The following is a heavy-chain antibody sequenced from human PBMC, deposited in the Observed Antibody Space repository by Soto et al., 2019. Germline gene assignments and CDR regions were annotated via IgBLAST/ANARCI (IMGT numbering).Heavy chain of an antibody. CDR2: IYYSGST. CDR1: GGSLSSSSYY. D-gene: IGHD4-4*01. CDR3: ARRPNINTVKSTWFDP. J-gene: IGHJ5*02. Sequence: SETLSLTCTVSGGSLSSSSYYWGWIRQPPGKGLEWIGSIYYSGSTYYNPSLKSRVTISVDTSKNQFSLQLSSVTAADTAVYYCARRPNINTVKSTWFDPWGQGTLVTVSS. V-gene: IGHV4-39*01.